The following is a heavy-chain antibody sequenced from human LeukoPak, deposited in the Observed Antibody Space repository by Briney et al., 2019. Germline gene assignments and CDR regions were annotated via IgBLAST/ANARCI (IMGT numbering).Heavy chain of an antibody. CDR2: ISAYNGNT. D-gene: IGHD3-22*01. CDR1: GYTFTSYG. J-gene: IGHJ4*02. Sequence: GASVKVSCKASGYTFTSYGISWVRQAPRQGLEWMGWISAYNGNTNYAQKLQGRVTMTTDTSTSTAYMELRSLRSDDTAVYYCASSPGYYDSSGLMGYDYWGQGTLVTVSS. CDR3: ASSPGYYDSSGLMGYDY. V-gene: IGHV1-18*01.